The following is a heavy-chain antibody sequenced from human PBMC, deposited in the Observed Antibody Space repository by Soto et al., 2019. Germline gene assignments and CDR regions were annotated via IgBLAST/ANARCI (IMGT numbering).Heavy chain of an antibody. D-gene: IGHD6-13*01. CDR1: GYTFISYG. J-gene: IGHJ4*02. V-gene: IGHV1-18*01. CDR2: ISAYNGDT. CDR3: ARGASSLPGFF. Sequence: QVQLVQSGAEVKKPGASVKVSCKASGYTFISYGITWVRQAPEQGLEWVGWISAYNGDTDYAQKFQGRVTMTTDTSKSTAYMALRSLRSDDTAMYYCARGASSLPGFFWGQGTLVTVSS.